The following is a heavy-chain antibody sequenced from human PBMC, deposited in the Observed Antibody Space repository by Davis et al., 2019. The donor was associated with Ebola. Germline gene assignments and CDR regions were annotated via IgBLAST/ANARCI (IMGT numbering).Heavy chain of an antibody. CDR2: IYTSGST. V-gene: IGHV4-59*10. J-gene: IGHJ3*02. Sequence: PSETLSLTCAVYGGSFSGYYWSWIRQPPGKGLEWIGRIYTSGSTNYNPSLKSRVTMSVDTSKNQFSLKLSSVTAADTAVYYCARYSSSWYVAFDIWGQGTMVTVSS. CDR3: ARYSSSWYVAFDI. D-gene: IGHD6-13*01. CDR1: GGSFSGYY.